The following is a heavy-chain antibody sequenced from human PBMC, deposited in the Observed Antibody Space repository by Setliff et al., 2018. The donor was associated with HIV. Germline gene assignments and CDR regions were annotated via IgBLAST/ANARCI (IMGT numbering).Heavy chain of an antibody. CDR3: ARARHGLSYYFYMDV. CDR2: INHSGRT. CDR1: GGSFSGYY. J-gene: IGHJ6*03. Sequence: SSETLSLTCAVYGGSFSGYYWNWIRQPPGKGLEWIGEINHSGRTNYNPSLKSRVTISVDTSKNQFSLKLSSVTAADTAVYYCARARHGLSYYFYMDVWGKGTTVTV. V-gene: IGHV4-34*01.